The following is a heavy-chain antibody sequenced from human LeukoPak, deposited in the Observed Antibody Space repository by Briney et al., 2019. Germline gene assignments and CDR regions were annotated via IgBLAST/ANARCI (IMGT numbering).Heavy chain of an antibody. D-gene: IGHD2-21*02. CDR3: STEGLAYCDGDCYS. Sequence: PGGSLRLSCAASGFTVSSNYMSWVRQAPGKGLEWVGHIKSKPDGGTTDYAAPVKGRFTISRDDSKNTLYLQMNTLKTEDTAVYYCSTEGLAYCDGDCYSWGQGTLVTVSS. CDR1: GFTVSSNY. CDR2: IKSKPDGGTT. J-gene: IGHJ5*02. V-gene: IGHV3-15*01.